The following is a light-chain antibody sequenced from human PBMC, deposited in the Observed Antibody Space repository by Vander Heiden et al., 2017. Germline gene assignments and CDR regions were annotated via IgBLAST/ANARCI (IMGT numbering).Light chain of an antibody. CDR2: AAS. Sequence: DIQMTQSPSSLSASVGDRVTITCRASQSISSYVNWYQQKPGKAPKLLIYAASSLQSGVPARFSGSGSGTDFTLTISSLQPEDFATYYCQQSYSTPPWTFGQGTKVDIK. V-gene: IGKV1-39*01. CDR3: QQSYSTPPWT. J-gene: IGKJ1*01. CDR1: QSISSY.